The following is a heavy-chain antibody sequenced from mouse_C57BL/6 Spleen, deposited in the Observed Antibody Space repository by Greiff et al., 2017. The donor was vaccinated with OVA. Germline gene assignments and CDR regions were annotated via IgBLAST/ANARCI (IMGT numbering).Heavy chain of an antibody. D-gene: IGHD2-5*01. CDR3: AREDSNYPFAY. CDR2: INPGSGGT. J-gene: IGHJ3*01. V-gene: IGHV1-54*01. CDR1: GYAFTNYL. Sequence: VQLQESGAELVRPGTSVKVSCKASGYAFTNYLIEWVKQRPGQGLEWIGVINPGSGGTNYNEKFKGKATLTADKSSSTAYMQLSSLTSEDSAVYFCAREDSNYPFAYWGQGTLVTVSA.